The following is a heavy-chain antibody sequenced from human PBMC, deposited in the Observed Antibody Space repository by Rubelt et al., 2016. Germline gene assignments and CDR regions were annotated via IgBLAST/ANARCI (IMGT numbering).Heavy chain of an antibody. CDR3: ARESVWAPYYYYYYGMDV. CDR2: MTTSGGTI. Sequence: VAYMTTSGGTIYYADSVKGRFTISRDNSKNTLYLQMNSLRAEDTAVYYCARESVWAPYYYYYYGMDVWGQGTTVTVSS. D-gene: IGHD2-8*01. V-gene: IGHV3-48*01. J-gene: IGHJ6*02.